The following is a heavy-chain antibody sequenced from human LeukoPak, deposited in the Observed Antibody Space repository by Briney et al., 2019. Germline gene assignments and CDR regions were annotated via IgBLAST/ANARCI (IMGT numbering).Heavy chain of an antibody. Sequence: GGSLRLSCAASGFTFSGYGMHWVRQAPVKGLEWVAVIWYDGSNKYYADSVKGRFTISRDNSKNTLFLQMNSLRAEDTAVYYCVRDPDDYGDYSYFDYWGQGTLVTVSS. CDR3: VRDPDDYGDYSYFDY. CDR1: GFTFSGYG. J-gene: IGHJ4*02. D-gene: IGHD4-17*01. CDR2: IWYDGSNK. V-gene: IGHV3-33*01.